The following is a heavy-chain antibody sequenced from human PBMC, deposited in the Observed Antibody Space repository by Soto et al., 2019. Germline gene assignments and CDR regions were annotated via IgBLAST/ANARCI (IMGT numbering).Heavy chain of an antibody. D-gene: IGHD5-18*01. J-gene: IGHJ6*02. V-gene: IGHV1-2*04. CDR2: INPNSGGT. CDR1: GYTFTGYY. Sequence: ALVKVSCKASGYTFTGYYMHWVRQAPGQGLEWMGWINPNSGGTNYAQKFQGWVTMTRDTSISTAYMELSRLRSDDTAVYYCARGGGGYSENYGMDVWGQGTTVTVSS. CDR3: ARGGGGYSENYGMDV.